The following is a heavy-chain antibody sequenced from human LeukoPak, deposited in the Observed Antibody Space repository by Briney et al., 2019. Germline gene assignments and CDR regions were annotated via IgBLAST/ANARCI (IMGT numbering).Heavy chain of an antibody. D-gene: IGHD3-9*01. CDR1: GYTFTGYY. Sequence: ASVKVSCKASGYTFTGYYMHWVRQAPGQGLEWMGWINPNSGGTNYAQKFQGRVTMTRDTSISTAYMELSRLRSDDTAVYYCARGGILRYFDWLSPGYYYYYYMDVWGKGTTVTISS. CDR3: ARGGILRYFDWLSPGYYYYYYMDV. CDR2: INPNSGGT. V-gene: IGHV1-2*02. J-gene: IGHJ6*03.